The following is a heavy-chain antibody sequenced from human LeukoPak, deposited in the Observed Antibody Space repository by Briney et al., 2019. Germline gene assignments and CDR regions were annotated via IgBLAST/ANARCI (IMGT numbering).Heavy chain of an antibody. CDR3: ARDSSYYYDSSGYYCDY. D-gene: IGHD3-22*01. Sequence: SVKVSCKASGGTFSSYAISWVRQAPGQGLEWMGRIIPILGIANYAQKCQGRVTVTADKSTSTAYMELSSLRSEDTAVYYCARDSSYYYDSSGYYCDYWGQGTLVTVSS. CDR2: IIPILGIA. J-gene: IGHJ4*02. CDR1: GGTFSSYA. V-gene: IGHV1-69*04.